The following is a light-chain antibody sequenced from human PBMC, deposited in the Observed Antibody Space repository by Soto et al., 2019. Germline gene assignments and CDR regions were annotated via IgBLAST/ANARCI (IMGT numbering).Light chain of an antibody. CDR2: AAS. J-gene: IGKJ1*01. V-gene: IGKV1-6*01. Sequence: AIQMTQSPSSLSGSVGDRVTISCWASQGIRNDLGWYQQKPGKAPKLLIYAASSLQSGVPSRFSGSGSGTDFTLTISSLQPEDFATYYCLQDYNYPLTFGQGTKVEIK. CDR3: LQDYNYPLT. CDR1: QGIRND.